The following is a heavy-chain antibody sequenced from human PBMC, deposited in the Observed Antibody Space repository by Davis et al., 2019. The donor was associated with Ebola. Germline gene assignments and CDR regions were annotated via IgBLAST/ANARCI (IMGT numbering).Heavy chain of an antibody. CDR2: IYHSGST. Sequence: GSLRLSCAVSGDSISSRNWWSWVRQFPGKGLEWIGEIYHSGSTNYTPSLKSRVSMTVDTSKSQVNLRLSHVTAADTATYYCARSLLRFLQGPDTWGQGTLVTVSS. J-gene: IGHJ4*02. D-gene: IGHD3-3*01. CDR3: ARSLLRFLQGPDT. CDR1: GDSISSRNW. V-gene: IGHV4-4*02.